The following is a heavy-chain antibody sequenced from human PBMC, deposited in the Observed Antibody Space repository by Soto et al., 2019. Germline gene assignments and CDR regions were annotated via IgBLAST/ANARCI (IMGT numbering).Heavy chain of an antibody. CDR1: GFSVGTYW. J-gene: IGHJ4*02. CDR3: ARGHGDPFDY. D-gene: IGHD4-17*01. V-gene: IGHV3-7*03. Sequence: PAGSLTLACAATGFSVGTYWVVWVRQAPGKGLEWVANINHVGSEKSYVDSVKGRFTISRDNAKISLYLQMNSLRVDDTAIYYCARGHGDPFDYWGQGTLVTVSS. CDR2: INHVGSEK.